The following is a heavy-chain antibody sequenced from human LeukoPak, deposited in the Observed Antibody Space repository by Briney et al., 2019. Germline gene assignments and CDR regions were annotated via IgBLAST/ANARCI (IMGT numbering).Heavy chain of an antibody. CDR2: ISSNGDST. CDR3: ARAYYNSGGYYYDY. V-gene: IGHV3-64*01. Sequence: GGSLRLSCAASGFTFSSYPMHWVRQAPGKGLEYVSAISSNGDSTYYANSVKGRFIISRDNSKNTLYLQMGSLRAEDMAVYHCARAYYNSGGYYYDYWGQGTLVTVSS. CDR1: GFTFSSYP. J-gene: IGHJ4*02. D-gene: IGHD3-22*01.